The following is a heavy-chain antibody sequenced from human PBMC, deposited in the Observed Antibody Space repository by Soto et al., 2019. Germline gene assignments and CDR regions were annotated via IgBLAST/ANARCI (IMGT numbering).Heavy chain of an antibody. D-gene: IGHD3-3*01. CDR1: GFTFRDHH. CDR2: IKNKLNT. CDR3: ARASPTIFGANYYYYYYMDV. V-gene: IGHV3-72*01. J-gene: IGHJ6*03. Sequence: GAPLSLSCSASGFTFRDHHMAWVRQVPEKELEWVTPIKNKLNTYTTQYCVDSVKGRFTISRDNAKNSLYLQMNSLRAEDTAVYYCARASPTIFGANYYYYYYMDVWGKGTTVTVSS.